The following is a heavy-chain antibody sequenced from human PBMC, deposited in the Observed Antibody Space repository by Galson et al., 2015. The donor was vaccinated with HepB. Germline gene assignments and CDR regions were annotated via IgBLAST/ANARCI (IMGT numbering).Heavy chain of an antibody. CDR2: IIPSIATA. D-gene: IGHD3-10*01. Sequence: SVKVSCKASGGTFSRYAVSWVRQAPGQGLEWMGGIIPSIATANYARKFQGRVTISADKSTTTAYMELSSLRSEETAVYYCAISRYYYGSESSAYNWFDPWGQGTLVTVSS. V-gene: IGHV1-69*06. CDR3: AISRYYYGSESSAYNWFDP. J-gene: IGHJ5*02. CDR1: GGTFSRYA.